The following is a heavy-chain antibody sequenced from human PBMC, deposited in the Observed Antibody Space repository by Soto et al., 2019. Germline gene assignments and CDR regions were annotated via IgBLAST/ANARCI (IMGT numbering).Heavy chain of an antibody. CDR1: GYTFTSYA. J-gene: IGHJ4*02. V-gene: IGHV1-3*01. CDR3: ARVGGYGDYALDY. Sequence: ASVKVSCKASGYTFTSYAMHWVRQAPGQRLEWMGWINAGNGNTKYSQKFQGRVTITRDTSASTAYMELSSLRSEDTAVYYCARVGGYGDYALDYRGQGTLVTVSS. CDR2: INAGNGNT. D-gene: IGHD4-17*01.